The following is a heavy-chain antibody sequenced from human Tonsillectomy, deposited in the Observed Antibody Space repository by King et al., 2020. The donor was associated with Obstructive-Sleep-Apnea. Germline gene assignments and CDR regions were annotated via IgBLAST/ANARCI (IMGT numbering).Heavy chain of an antibody. CDR3: ATRLPDTTWHAYFDH. J-gene: IGHJ4*02. CDR2: IYSSGST. CDR1: GGSISSYY. D-gene: IGHD5-12*01. V-gene: IGHV4-4*09. Sequence: QLQESGPGLVKPSETLSLTCTVSGGSISSYYWSWIRQPPGKELEWIGYIYSSGSTNYNPSLKSRVTMSLDTAKNQFSLKMSSVTAADTAVYYCATRLPDTTWHAYFDHWGQGAPGTVSS.